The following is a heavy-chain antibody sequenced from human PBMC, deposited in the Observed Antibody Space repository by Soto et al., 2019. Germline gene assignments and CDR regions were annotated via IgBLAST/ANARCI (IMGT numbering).Heavy chain of an antibody. J-gene: IGHJ1*01. CDR3: ARDNGQWLVSD. CDR1: GYIFTSYG. Sequence: QVQLVQSGAEVKKPGASVKVCCKASGYIFTSYGISWVRQAPGQGLEWMGRISTYNGNTKYAQKLQGRVTMTTDTSASIADMELRSLRSDDTAVYYCARDNGQWLVSDWGQGTLVTVSS. CDR2: ISTYNGNT. V-gene: IGHV1-18*01. D-gene: IGHD6-19*01.